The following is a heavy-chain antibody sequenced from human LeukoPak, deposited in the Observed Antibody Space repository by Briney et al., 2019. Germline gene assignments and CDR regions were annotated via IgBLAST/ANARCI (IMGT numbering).Heavy chain of an antibody. D-gene: IGHD3-10*01. J-gene: IGHJ5*02. Sequence: SVKVSCKASGGTFSSYAISWVRQAPGQGLEWMGGIIPIFGTANYAQKFQGRVTMTRDMSTSTVYMELSSLRSEDTAVYYCARNPVRGVIIESAWFDPWGQGTLVTVSS. CDR1: GGTFSSYA. V-gene: IGHV1-69*05. CDR2: IIPIFGTA. CDR3: ARNPVRGVIIESAWFDP.